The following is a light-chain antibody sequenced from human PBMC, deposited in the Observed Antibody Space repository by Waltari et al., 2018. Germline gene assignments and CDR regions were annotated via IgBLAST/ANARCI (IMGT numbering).Light chain of an antibody. V-gene: IGKV3-15*01. J-gene: IGKJ2*01. CDR3: QQYNNWPPT. CDR1: QSVTSI. Sequence: EIVMTQSPATLSVSPGERATLSCRPSQSVTSILAWYQQKPGQAPRLLIYGTSTRATGIPDRFSGSGSGAEVTLTISSLQSEDFAVYYCQQYNNWPPTFGQGTKLEIK. CDR2: GTS.